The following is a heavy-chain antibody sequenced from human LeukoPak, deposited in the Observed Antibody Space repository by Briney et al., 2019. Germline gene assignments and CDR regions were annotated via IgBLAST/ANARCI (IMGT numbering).Heavy chain of an antibody. CDR1: GFTFSSYG. D-gene: IGHD3-10*01. CDR3: AKDSSTTWFGGDSK. Sequence: GGSLRLSCAASGFTFSSYGMHWVRQAPGKGLEWVAVISYDGSNKYYADSVKGRFTISRDNSKNTLYLQMNSLRAEDTAVYWCAKDSSTTWFGGDSKWGQGTLVTVSS. J-gene: IGHJ4*02. V-gene: IGHV3-30*18. CDR2: ISYDGSNK.